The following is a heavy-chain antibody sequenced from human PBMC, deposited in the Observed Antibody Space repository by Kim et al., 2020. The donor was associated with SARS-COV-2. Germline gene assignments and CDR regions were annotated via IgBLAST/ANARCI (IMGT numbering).Heavy chain of an antibody. Sequence: SETLSLTCTVSGGSISSGGYYWSWIRQHPGKGLEWIGYIYYSGSTYYNPSLKSRVTISVDTSKNQFSLKLSSVTAADTAVYYCARGARVPFVDIVAANWFDPWGQGTLVTVSS. CDR1: GGSISSGGYY. J-gene: IGHJ5*02. D-gene: IGHD5-12*01. V-gene: IGHV4-31*03. CDR3: ARGARVPFVDIVAANWFDP. CDR2: IYYSGST.